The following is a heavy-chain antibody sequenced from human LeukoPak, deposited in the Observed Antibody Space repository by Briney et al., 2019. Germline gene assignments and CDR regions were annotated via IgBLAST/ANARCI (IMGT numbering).Heavy chain of an antibody. CDR1: GFTFSSYA. CDR2: INSGNGNT. V-gene: IGHV3-23*01. J-gene: IGHJ2*01. D-gene: IGHD6-13*01. Sequence: GGSLRLSCAASGFTFSSYAMTWVRQAPGKGLEWVSTINSGNGNTYYADSVKGRFTISRDNSKNTLYLQMNSLRAEDTAVYYCAKGTPVSSSWYAVWYFDLWGRGTLVTVSS. CDR3: AKGTPVSSSWYAVWYFDL.